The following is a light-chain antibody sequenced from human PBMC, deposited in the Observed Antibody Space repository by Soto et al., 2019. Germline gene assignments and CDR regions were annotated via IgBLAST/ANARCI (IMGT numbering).Light chain of an antibody. J-gene: IGLJ3*02. CDR3: AAWEDSLSGWV. CDR1: SSNIGRNY. Sequence: QSVLTQPPSASGTPGQRVTISCSGSSSNIGRNYVSWYQQLPGAAPKLLIYNTNDRPSGVPDRFSGSKFGTSGSLAISGLRSEDEADYYCAAWEDSLSGWVFGEGTKLTVL. CDR2: NTN. V-gene: IGLV1-47*02.